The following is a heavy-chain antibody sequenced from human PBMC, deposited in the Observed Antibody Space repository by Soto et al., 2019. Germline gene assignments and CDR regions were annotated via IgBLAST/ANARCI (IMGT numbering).Heavy chain of an antibody. V-gene: IGHV1-8*01. D-gene: IGHD2-2*01. J-gene: IGHJ6*02. CDR1: GYTFTSYD. CDR3: ARGYIVLVPAANYYYGMDV. Sequence: QVQLVQSGAEVKKPGASVKVSCKASGYTFTSYDINWVRQATGQGLEWMGWMNPNSGNTGYAQKFQGRVTMTRNTSISTAYMELSSLRSEDTAVYYCARGYIVLVPAANYYYGMDVWGQGTTVTVSS. CDR2: MNPNSGNT.